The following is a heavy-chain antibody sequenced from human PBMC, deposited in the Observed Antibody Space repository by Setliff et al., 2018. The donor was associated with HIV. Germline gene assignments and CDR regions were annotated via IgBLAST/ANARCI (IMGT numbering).Heavy chain of an antibody. CDR3: ATWTRAETSENFQH. D-gene: IGHD4-17*01. V-gene: IGHV5-51*04. CDR1: AYSFTSYW. Sequence: GESLKISCKGSAYSFTSYWIGWVRQMPGKGLEWMGIIYPGDSDTRYSPSFQGQVTISADKPITTAYVQWSSLKASDTAMYYCATWTRAETSENFQHWGQGTLVTVSS. CDR2: IYPGDSDT. J-gene: IGHJ1*01.